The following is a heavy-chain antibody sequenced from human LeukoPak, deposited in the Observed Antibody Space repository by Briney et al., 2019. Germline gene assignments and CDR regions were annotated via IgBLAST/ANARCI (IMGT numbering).Heavy chain of an antibody. J-gene: IGHJ5*02. D-gene: IGHD2-21*02. CDR3: ARHECGGDCYYWFDP. CDR2: IIPIFGTA. CDR1: GGTFSSYA. V-gene: IGHV1-69*06. Sequence: SVKVSCKASGGTFSSYAISWVRQAPGQGLEWMGGIIPIFGTANYAQKFQGRVTITADKSTSTAYMELSSLRSEDTAVYYCARHECGGDCYYWFDPRGQGTLVTVSS.